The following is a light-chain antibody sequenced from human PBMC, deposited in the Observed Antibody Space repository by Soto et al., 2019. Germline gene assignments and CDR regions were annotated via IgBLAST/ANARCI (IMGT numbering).Light chain of an antibody. CDR1: QSISTW. Sequence: DIQMTQSPSTLSASVGDRVTITCRASQSISTWLAWYQQKPGKAPKLLIYRASNLENGVPSRFSGSGSGTGFTLTIRSLQPDDFATYYCQQYDTYSGTFGQGTKVEIK. J-gene: IGKJ1*01. CDR3: QQYDTYSGT. CDR2: RAS. V-gene: IGKV1-5*03.